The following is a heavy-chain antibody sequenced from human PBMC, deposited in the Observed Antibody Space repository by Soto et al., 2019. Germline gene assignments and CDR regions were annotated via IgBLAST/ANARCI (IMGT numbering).Heavy chain of an antibody. J-gene: IGHJ4*02. CDR1: GFTFSSYA. V-gene: IGHV3-30-3*01. Sequence: GGSLRLSCAASGFTFSSYAMHWVRQAPGKGLEWVAVISYDGSNKYYADSVKGRFTISRDNSKNTLYLQMNSLRAEDTAVYYCERDHNFYYFDYWGQGTLVTVSS. CDR3: ERDHNFYYFDY. CDR2: ISYDGSNK.